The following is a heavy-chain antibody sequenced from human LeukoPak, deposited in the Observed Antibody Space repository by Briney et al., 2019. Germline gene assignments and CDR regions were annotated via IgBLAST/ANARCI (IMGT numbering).Heavy chain of an antibody. CDR2: IFSNDEK. V-gene: IGHV2-26*01. Sequence: PSETLSLTCGVSGGSISNTNWWSWVRQPPGKALEWLAHIFSNDEKSYSTSLKSRLTISKDTSKSQVVLTMTNMDPVDTATYYCARIIPEMATITRYFDYWGQGTLVTVSS. D-gene: IGHD5-24*01. CDR3: ARIIPEMATITRYFDY. J-gene: IGHJ4*02. CDR1: GGSISNTNW.